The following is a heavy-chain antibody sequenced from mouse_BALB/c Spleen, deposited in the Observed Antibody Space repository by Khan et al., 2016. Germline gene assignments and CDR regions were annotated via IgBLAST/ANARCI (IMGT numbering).Heavy chain of an antibody. Sequence: QVQLQQSGAELMKPGASVKISCKATAYTFSSYWLEWIKQRPGHGLEWIGDILPGSGSINFNERFKDKATFTADTSSNTAYLHLSSLTFEDSAVYYCARGNDWGQGTTLTVSS. V-gene: IGHV1-9*01. CDR2: ILPGSGSI. J-gene: IGHJ2*01. CDR3: ARGND. CDR1: AYTFSSYW.